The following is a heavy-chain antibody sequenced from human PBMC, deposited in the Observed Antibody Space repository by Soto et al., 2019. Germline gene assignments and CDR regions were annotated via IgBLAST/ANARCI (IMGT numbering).Heavy chain of an antibody. CDR1: GFTFSSYA. V-gene: IGHV3-30-3*01. CDR2: ISYDGSNK. CDR3: ARDFDI. Sequence: QVQLVESGGGVVQPGRSLRLSCAASGFTFSSYAMHWVRQAPGKGLEWVAVISYDGSNKYYAEAGKGRFTISRDNSKNTLYLQMNSLRAEDTAVYYCARDFDIWGQGTMVTVSS. J-gene: IGHJ3*02.